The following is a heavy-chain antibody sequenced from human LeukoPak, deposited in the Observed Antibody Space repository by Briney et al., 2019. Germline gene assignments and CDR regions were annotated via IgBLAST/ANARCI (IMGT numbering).Heavy chain of an antibody. J-gene: IGHJ4*02. CDR2: ISGSGGST. V-gene: IGHV3-23*01. CDR1: GFTFSSYA. CDR3: ARWYSSGWYNYFDY. Sequence: GGSLRLSCAASGFTFSSYAMSWVRQAPGKGLEWVSAISGSGGSTYYADSVKGRFTISRDNSKNTLYLQMNSLRAEDTAVYYCARWYSSGWYNYFDYWGQGTLVTVSS. D-gene: IGHD6-19*01.